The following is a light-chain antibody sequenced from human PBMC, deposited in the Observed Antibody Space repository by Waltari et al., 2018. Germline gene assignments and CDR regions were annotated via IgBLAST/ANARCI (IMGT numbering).Light chain of an antibody. J-gene: IGLJ1*01. CDR2: RHN. CDR3: AAWDDSLTAYV. Sequence: QSVLTQPPSASGTPGQRVTLPCSGSSTNIGNNYVYWYQPFLGTAPKLPIYRHNQRPSGVPDRFSGSKSGTSASLAISGLRSEDEAAYYCAAWDDSLTAYVFGTGTKVTVL. V-gene: IGLV1-47*01. CDR1: STNIGNNY.